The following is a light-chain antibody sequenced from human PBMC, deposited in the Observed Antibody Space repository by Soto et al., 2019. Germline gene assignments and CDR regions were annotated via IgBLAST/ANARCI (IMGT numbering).Light chain of an antibody. CDR1: QSVSSN. Sequence: EIVMTQSPATLSVSPGERATLSCRASQSVSSNLAWYQQKPGQAPRLLIYGASTRATGTPARFSGSGSGTEFRLTISSLQSADFAVYYCQQYNNWQPITFGQGTRLEIK. CDR3: QQYNNWQPIT. J-gene: IGKJ5*01. CDR2: GAS. V-gene: IGKV3-15*01.